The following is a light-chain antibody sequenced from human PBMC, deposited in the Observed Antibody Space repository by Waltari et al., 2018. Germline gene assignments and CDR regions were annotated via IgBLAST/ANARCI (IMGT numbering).Light chain of an antibody. J-gene: IGLJ1*01. CDR2: EVS. CDR3: SSYTSSSTPYV. CDR1: SSDVGGYHY. Sequence: QSALTQPASVSGSPGQSITISCTGASSDVGGYHYVSWYQHPPGKAPKLMIYEVSNRPSGVSNRFSGSKSGNTASLTISGLQAEDEADYYCSSYTSSSTPYVFGTGTKVTVL. V-gene: IGLV2-14*01.